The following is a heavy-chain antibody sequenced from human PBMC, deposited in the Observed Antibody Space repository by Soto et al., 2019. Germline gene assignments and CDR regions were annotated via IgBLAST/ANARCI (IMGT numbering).Heavy chain of an antibody. D-gene: IGHD3-10*01. CDR3: ARDPDGSGSYHFDY. CDR2: IWYDGSNK. Sequence: GGSLRLSCAASGFTFSSYGMHWVRQAPGKGLEWVAVIWYDGSNKYYADSVKGRFTISRDNSKNTLYLQMNSLRAEDTAVYYCARDPDGSGSYHFDYWGQGTLVTVSS. CDR1: GFTFSSYG. J-gene: IGHJ4*02. V-gene: IGHV3-33*01.